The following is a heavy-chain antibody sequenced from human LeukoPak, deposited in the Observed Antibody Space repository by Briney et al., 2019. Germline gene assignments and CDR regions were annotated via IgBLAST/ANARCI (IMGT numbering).Heavy chain of an antibody. J-gene: IGHJ4*02. V-gene: IGHV1-18*01. CDR3: ARAQTVGATLPSDFDY. Sequence: ASVKVSCKASGYTFTSYGISWVRQAPGQGLEWMGWISAYNGNTNYAQKLQGRVTMTTDTSTSTAYMELRSLRSDDTAVYYCARAQTVGATLPSDFDYWGQGTLVTVSS. CDR1: GYTFTSYG. CDR2: ISAYNGNT. D-gene: IGHD1-26*01.